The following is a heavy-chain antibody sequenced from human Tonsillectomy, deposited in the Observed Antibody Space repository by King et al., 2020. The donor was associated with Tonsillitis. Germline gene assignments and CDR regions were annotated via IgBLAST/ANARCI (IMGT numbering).Heavy chain of an antibody. CDR1: GFIFSNYW. CDR3: ARDQNFHNYDSTVYYDSFDI. CDR2: IKEDESEK. D-gene: IGHD3-9*01. J-gene: IGHJ3*02. V-gene: IGHV3-7*03. Sequence: VQLVESGGGLVHPGGSLRLSCVASGFIFSNYWMTWVRQAPGKGLEWVANIKEDESEKNYADSVKGRFTISRDNAKNSLYLQINSLRAEDTALYFCARDQNFHNYDSTVYYDSFDIWGQGTMVTVSS.